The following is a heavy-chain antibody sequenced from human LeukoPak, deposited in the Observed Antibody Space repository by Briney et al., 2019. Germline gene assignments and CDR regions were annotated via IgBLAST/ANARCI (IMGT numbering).Heavy chain of an antibody. J-gene: IGHJ6*03. CDR2: INHSGST. CDR3: ARSLPWYYYMDV. Sequence: SETLSLTCAVYGGSFSGYYWSWIRQPPGKGLEWIGEINHSGSTNYNPSLKSRVTISVDTSKNQFSLKLSSVTAADTAVYYCARSLPWYYYMDVWGKGTTVTISS. V-gene: IGHV4-34*01. CDR1: GGSFSGYY.